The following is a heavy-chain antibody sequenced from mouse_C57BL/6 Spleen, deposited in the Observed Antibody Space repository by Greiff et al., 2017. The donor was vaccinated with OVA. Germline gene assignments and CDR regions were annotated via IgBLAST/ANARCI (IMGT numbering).Heavy chain of an antibody. J-gene: IGHJ2*01. D-gene: IGHD4-1*01. CDR3: ARFWDEGVDY. CDR1: GYTFTDYN. Sequence: EVQLQESGPELVKPGASVKMSCKASGYTFTDYNMHWVKQSHGKSLEWIGYINPNNGGTSYNQKFKGKATLTVNKSSSTAYMELRSLTSEDSAVYYCARFWDEGVDYWGQGTTLTVSS. V-gene: IGHV1-22*01. CDR2: INPNNGGT.